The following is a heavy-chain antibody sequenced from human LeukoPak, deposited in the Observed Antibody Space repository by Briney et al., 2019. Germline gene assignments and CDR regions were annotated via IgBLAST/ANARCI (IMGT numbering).Heavy chain of an antibody. CDR3: ARASGIYGSGWYFDY. Sequence: GGSLRLSCAASGFTFNNNVMSWVRQAPGKGLEWVSTINGGGYNTYYADSVKGRFTISRDNSKNTLSLQVNTLRAEDTAVYYCARASGIYGSGWYFDYWGQGTLVTVSS. CDR2: INGGGYNT. V-gene: IGHV3-23*01. CDR1: GFTFNNNV. J-gene: IGHJ4*02. D-gene: IGHD6-19*01.